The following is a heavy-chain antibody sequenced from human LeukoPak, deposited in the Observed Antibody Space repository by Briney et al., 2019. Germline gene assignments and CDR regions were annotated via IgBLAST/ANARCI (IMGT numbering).Heavy chain of an antibody. CDR3: VRDQEVEAVVVPAARGGFDP. CDR1: GYTFTGYY. V-gene: IGHV1-2*02. Sequence: ASVKVSCKASGYTFTGYYMHWLRQAPGQGLEWMGWINPNSGGTNYAQKFQGRVTMTRDTSISTAYMELSRLRSDDTAVYYCVRDQEVEAVVVPAARGGFDPWGQGTLVTVSS. D-gene: IGHD2-2*01. CDR2: INPNSGGT. J-gene: IGHJ5*02.